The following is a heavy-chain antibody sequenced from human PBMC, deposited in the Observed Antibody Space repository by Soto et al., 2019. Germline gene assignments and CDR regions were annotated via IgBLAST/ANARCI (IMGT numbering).Heavy chain of an antibody. J-gene: IGHJ4*02. CDR3: ARQIYDSDTGPNFQYYFDS. D-gene: IGHD3-22*01. CDR2: IDPSDSQT. Sequence: PGEPLKISWKGSGYSFACYWITWARQKPGKGLEWMGRIDPSDSQTYYSPSFRGHVTISVTKSITTVFLQWSSLRASDTAMYYCARQIYDSDTGPNFQYYFDSWGQGTPVTVSS. CDR1: GYSFACYW. V-gene: IGHV5-10-1*01.